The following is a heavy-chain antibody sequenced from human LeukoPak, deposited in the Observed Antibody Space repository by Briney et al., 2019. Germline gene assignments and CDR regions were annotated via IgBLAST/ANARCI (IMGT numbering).Heavy chain of an antibody. J-gene: IGHJ2*01. CDR1: GFTFSSYW. CDR3: AKGPSGKHWYFDL. Sequence: GGSLRLSCAASGFTFSSYWMSWVRQAPGKGLEWVANIKQDGSEKYYVDSVKGRFTISRDNAKNSLYLQMNSLRAEDTAVYYCAKGPSGKHWYFDLWGRGTLVTVSS. V-gene: IGHV3-7*01. D-gene: IGHD3-10*01. CDR2: IKQDGSEK.